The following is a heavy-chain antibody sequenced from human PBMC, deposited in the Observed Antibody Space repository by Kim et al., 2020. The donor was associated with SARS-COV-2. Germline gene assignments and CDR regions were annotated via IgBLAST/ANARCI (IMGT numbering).Heavy chain of an antibody. CDR2: ISGGGIST. D-gene: IGHD2-8*01. Sequence: GGSLRLSCAASGFTFSTYPMSWVRQAPGKGLEWVSGISGGGISTYYADSVKGRFTISRDNSKNTLYLQMNSLRAEDTAVYYCAKDLSQFNGYWGQGTLVT. CDR3: AKDLSQFNGY. J-gene: IGHJ4*02. CDR1: GFTFSTYP. V-gene: IGHV3-23*01.